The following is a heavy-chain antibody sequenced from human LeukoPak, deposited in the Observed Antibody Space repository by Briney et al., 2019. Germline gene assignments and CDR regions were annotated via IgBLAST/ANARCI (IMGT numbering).Heavy chain of an antibody. CDR3: AGKTVTPDY. J-gene: IGHJ4*02. D-gene: IGHD4-17*01. Sequence: SETLSLTCTVSGGSISSSSYYWGWIRQPPGKGLEWIGSIYYSGSTYYNPSLKSRVTVSVDTSKNQFSLKLSSVTAADTAVYYCAGKTVTPDYWGQGTLVTVSS. CDR1: GGSISSSSYY. CDR2: IYYSGST. V-gene: IGHV4-39*01.